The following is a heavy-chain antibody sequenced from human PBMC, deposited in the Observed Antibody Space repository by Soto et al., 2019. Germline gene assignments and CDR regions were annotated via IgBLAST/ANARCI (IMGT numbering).Heavy chain of an antibody. CDR1: GDSFSRFA. D-gene: IGHD6-19*01. V-gene: IGHV1-69*12. Sequence: VHLVQSGAEVKKPGSSVTVSCTTSGDSFSRFAVSWVRQAPGQGLEWMGGIIPLFDTPNYAQKFRGRVTITADESTGTAILELSSLTSDDTAIYYCARGPEYNSGWYYFDYWGQGTLVSVSS. CDR2: IIPLFDTP. J-gene: IGHJ4*02. CDR3: ARGPEYNSGWYYFDY.